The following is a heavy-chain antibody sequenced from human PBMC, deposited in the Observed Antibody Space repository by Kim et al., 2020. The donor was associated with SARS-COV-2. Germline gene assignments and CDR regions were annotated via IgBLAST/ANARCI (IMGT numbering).Heavy chain of an antibody. CDR3: ARALIPLAEYFQH. CDR1: GYSFTSYW. D-gene: IGHD2-2*02. V-gene: IGHV5-10-1*01. CDR2: IDPSDSYT. Sequence: GESLKISCKGSGYSFTSYWISWVRQMPGKGLEWMGRIDPSDSYTNYSPSFQGHVTISADKSISTAYLQWSSLKASDTAMYYCARALIPLAEYFQHWGQGTLVTVSS. J-gene: IGHJ1*01.